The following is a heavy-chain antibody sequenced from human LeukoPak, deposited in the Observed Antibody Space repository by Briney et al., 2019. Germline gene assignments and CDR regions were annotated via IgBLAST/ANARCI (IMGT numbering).Heavy chain of an antibody. J-gene: IGHJ6*03. CDR2: INPNSGGT. Sequence: ASVKASCKASGYTFTGYYMHWVRQAPGQGLEWMGWINPNSGGTNYAQKFQGRVTMTRDTSISTAYMELSRLRSDDTAVYYCARGVTARGFYYYMDIWGRGTTVTISS. CDR1: GYTFTGYY. V-gene: IGHV1-2*02. CDR3: ARGVTARGFYYYMDI. D-gene: IGHD2-21*02.